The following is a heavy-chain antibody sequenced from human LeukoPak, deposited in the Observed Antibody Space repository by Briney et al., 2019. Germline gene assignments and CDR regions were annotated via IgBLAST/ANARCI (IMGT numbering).Heavy chain of an antibody. Sequence: ASVKVSCKASGYTFTSYGISWVRQAPGQGLEWMGWIGAYNGNTNYAQKLQGSVTMTTDTSTSTAYMELRSLRSDDTAVYYCARDTLLWFGELLRGVNWFDPWGQGTLVTVSS. CDR3: ARDTLLWFGELLRGVNWFDP. J-gene: IGHJ5*02. CDR2: IGAYNGNT. D-gene: IGHD3-10*01. CDR1: GYTFTSYG. V-gene: IGHV1-18*01.